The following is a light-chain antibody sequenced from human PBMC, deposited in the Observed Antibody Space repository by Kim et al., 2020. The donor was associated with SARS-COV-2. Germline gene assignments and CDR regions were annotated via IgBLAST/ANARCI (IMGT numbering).Light chain of an antibody. CDR1: PSVRND. V-gene: IGKV3-11*01. J-gene: IGKJ4*01. CDR3: KQRKNWPTVT. Sequence: GEKATVAGRARPSVRNDGDWYQQRPGQGPRLLSDDASNRATGIPARFRGSGYGTDFTLTSSSLEPEEFAVYYCKQRKNWPTVTFGGGTKVEIK. CDR2: DAS.